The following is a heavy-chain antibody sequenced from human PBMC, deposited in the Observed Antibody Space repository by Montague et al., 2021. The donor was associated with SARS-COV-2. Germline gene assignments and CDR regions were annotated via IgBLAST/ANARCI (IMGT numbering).Heavy chain of an antibody. CDR3: AGGTGKHITIFEIVRNYWYYDV. Sequence: SETLSLTCAVYGGPLGDYYWGWIRQSPGNGLEWIGDINHNERTHYGPSLKSRVTLSVARSKNQFSLRLNSVTTADTAVYYCAGGTGKHITIFEIVRNYWYYDVWGRGTLITVSS. J-gene: IGHJ2*01. CDR1: GGPLGDYY. V-gene: IGHV4-34*01. D-gene: IGHD2/OR15-2a*01. CDR2: INHNERT.